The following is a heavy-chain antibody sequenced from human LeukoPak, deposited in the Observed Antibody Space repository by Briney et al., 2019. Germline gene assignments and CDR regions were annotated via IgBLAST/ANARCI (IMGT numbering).Heavy chain of an antibody. Sequence: GGSLRLSCAASGFTFSTYAMSWVRQAPGKGLEWVSSINSASNFIYYADSVKGRFTISRDNAKNSLYLQMSSLKVEDTAVYYCARDSPYYFDSSGDYVSDYWGQGALVTVSS. CDR2: INSASNFI. V-gene: IGHV3-21*01. CDR1: GFTFSTYA. CDR3: ARDSPYYFDSSGDYVSDY. J-gene: IGHJ4*02. D-gene: IGHD3-22*01.